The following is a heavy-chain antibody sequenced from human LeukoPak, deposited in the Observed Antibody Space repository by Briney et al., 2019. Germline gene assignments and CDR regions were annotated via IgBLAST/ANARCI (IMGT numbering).Heavy chain of an antibody. CDR1: GFTFSSYS. D-gene: IGHD2-15*01. J-gene: IGHJ3*02. Sequence: PGGSLRLSCAASGFTFSSYSMNWVRQAPGKGLEWVSSISSSSSYIYYADSVKGRFTISRDNAKNSLYLQMNSLRAEDTAVYYCVRGISRSVAFDIWGQGTMVTVSS. CDR2: ISSSSSYI. V-gene: IGHV3-21*01. CDR3: VRGISRSVAFDI.